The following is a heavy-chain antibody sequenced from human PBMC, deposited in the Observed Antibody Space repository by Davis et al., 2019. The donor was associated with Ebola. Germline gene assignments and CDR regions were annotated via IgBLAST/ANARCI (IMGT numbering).Heavy chain of an antibody. V-gene: IGHV5-51*01. J-gene: IGHJ3*02. D-gene: IGHD3-22*01. CDR3: ARQNGGRYYDSSGYYFYEYYAFDI. CDR2: IYPGDSDT. Sequence: GESLKISCKGSGYSFTSYWIGWVRQMPGKGLEWMGIIYPGDSDTRYSPSFQGQVTISADKSISTAYLQWSSLKASDTAMYYCARQNGGRYYDSSGYYFYEYYAFDIWGQGTMVTVSS. CDR1: GYSFTSYW.